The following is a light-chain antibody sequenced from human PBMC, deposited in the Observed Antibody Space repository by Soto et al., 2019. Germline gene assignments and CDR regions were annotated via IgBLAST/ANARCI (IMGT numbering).Light chain of an antibody. CDR2: AAS. CDR3: QQSYSTPRLT. V-gene: IGKV1-39*01. J-gene: IGKJ4*01. Sequence: DIQMTQSPSSLSASVGDRVTITCRASQSISSYLNWYQQKPGKAPKLLIYAASSLQSGVPSRFSGSGSGTDFTLTISSLQPEDFATYYCQQSYSTPRLTFXGGTKADI. CDR1: QSISSY.